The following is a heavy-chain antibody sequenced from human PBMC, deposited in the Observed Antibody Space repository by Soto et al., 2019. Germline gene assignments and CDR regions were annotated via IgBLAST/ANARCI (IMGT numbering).Heavy chain of an antibody. J-gene: IGHJ5*02. D-gene: IGHD6-25*01. CDR1: GYTFTSYY. Sequence: GASVKVSCKASGYTFTSYYMHWVRQAPGQGLEWMGIINPSGSTSYAQKFQGRVTMTRDTSTSTVYMELSSLRSGDTAVYYCVRDLRQTSRSGVAYNWFDPWGEGTLVTVSS. V-gene: IGHV1-46*01. CDR3: VRDLRQTSRSGVAYNWFDP. CDR2: INPSGST.